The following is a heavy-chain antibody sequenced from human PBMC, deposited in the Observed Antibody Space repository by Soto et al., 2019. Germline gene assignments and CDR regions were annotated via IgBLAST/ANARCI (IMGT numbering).Heavy chain of an antibody. CDR1: GGTFSSYA. J-gene: IGHJ4*02. CDR2: IIPIFGTA. V-gene: IGHV1-69*13. Sequence: GASVKVSCKASGGTFSSYAISWVRQAPGQGLEWMGGIIPIFGTANYAQKFQGRVTITADESTSTAYMELSSLRSEDTAVYYCEFINNWNYAFDYWGQGTLVTVSS. CDR3: EFINNWNYAFDY. D-gene: IGHD1-7*01.